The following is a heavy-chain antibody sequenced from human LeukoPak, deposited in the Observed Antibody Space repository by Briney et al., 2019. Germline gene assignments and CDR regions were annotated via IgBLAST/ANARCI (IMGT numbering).Heavy chain of an antibody. CDR1: GGSLSSYY. Sequence: SETLSLTCTVSGGSLSSYYWSWIRQPAGKGLEWIGRIYTSGSTNYNPSLKSRVTMSVDTSKNQFSLKLSSVTAADTAVYYCARDRCGGDCYSSSDNWFDPWGQGTLVTVSS. CDR3: ARDRCGGDCYSSSDNWFDP. CDR2: IYTSGST. J-gene: IGHJ5*02. V-gene: IGHV4-4*07. D-gene: IGHD2-21*02.